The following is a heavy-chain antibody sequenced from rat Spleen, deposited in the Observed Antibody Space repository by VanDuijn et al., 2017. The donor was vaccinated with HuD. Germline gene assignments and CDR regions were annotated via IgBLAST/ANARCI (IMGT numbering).Heavy chain of an antibody. CDR1: GLSLTSNS. Sequence: QVQLKESGPGLVQPSQTLSLTCTVSGLSLTSNSVSWIRQPPGKGLEWMGVIWTGGNTDNNSAFKSRLSIGRDTSKSQVFLKMSSLQTEDTATYYCARENYWGQGVMVTVSS. CDR2: IWTGGNT. CDR3: ARENY. J-gene: IGHJ2*01. V-gene: IGHV2-47*01.